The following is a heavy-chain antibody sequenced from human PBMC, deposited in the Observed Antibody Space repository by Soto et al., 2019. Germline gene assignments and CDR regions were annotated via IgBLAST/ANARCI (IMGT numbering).Heavy chain of an antibody. D-gene: IGHD6-6*01. V-gene: IGHV3-33*01. CDR2: IWYDGSNK. J-gene: IGHJ4*02. CDR1: GFTFSSYG. Sequence: TGGSLRLSCAASGFTFSSYGMHWVRQAPGKGLEWVAVIWYDGSNKYYADSVKGRFTISRDNSKNTLYLQMNSLSAEDTAVYYCAGDKGSSSAYFDYWGQGTLVTVSS. CDR3: AGDKGSSSAYFDY.